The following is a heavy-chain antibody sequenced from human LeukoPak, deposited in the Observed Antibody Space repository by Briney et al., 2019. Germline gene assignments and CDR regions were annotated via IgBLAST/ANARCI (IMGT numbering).Heavy chain of an antibody. CDR2: IKQDGSEK. Sequence: GGSLRLSCTTSGFNFRAYWMGWVRQAPGKGLEWVANIKQDGSEKYYVDSVKGRFTISRDNAKNSLYLQMNSLRAEDTAVYYCARREVDCSSTSCYFALYYYYYYMDVWGKGTTVTVSS. CDR1: GFNFRAYW. CDR3: ARREVDCSSTSCYFALYYYYYYMDV. V-gene: IGHV3-7*01. D-gene: IGHD2-2*01. J-gene: IGHJ6*03.